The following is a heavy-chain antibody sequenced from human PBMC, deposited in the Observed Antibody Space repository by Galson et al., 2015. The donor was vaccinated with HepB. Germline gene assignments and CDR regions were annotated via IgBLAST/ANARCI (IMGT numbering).Heavy chain of an antibody. V-gene: IGHV3-21*01. J-gene: IGHJ3*02. CDR3: ARDGGYDSFDI. CDR2: IGSGSTYI. Sequence: SLRLSCAASGFTFSSYSMNWVRQAPGKGLEWVSSIGSGSTYIYYADSMRGRFTISRDNAKKSLYLQMNSLRGEDTAVYYCARDGGYDSFDIWGQGTLVTVSS. CDR1: GFTFSSYS. D-gene: IGHD3-22*01.